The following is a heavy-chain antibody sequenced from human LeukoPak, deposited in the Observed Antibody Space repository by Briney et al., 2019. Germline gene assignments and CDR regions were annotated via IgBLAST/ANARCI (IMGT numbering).Heavy chain of an antibody. Sequence: SETLSLTCTVSGGSISSSSYYWGWIRQPPGKGLEWIGSIYYSGSTNYNPSLKSRVTISVDTSKNQFSLKLSSVTAADTAVYYCARNTRIAAAGYYYYYYMDVWGKGTTVTVSS. D-gene: IGHD6-13*01. CDR1: GGSISSSSYY. CDR2: IYYSGST. V-gene: IGHV4-39*07. J-gene: IGHJ6*03. CDR3: ARNTRIAAAGYYYYYYMDV.